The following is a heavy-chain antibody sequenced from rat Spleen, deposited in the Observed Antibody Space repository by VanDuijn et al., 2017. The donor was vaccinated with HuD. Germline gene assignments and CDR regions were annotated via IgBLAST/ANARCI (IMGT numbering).Heavy chain of an antibody. CDR1: GFTFSSYW. Sequence: EVQLVETGGGLVQPGRSLKLSCVASGFTFSSYWMYWIRQAPGKGLEWVSSINTDGGSTYYPDSVKGRFTISRDNAENTVYLQMNSLRSEDTATYYCLTTTDYFDYWGQGVMVTVSS. J-gene: IGHJ2*01. CDR2: INTDGGST. CDR3: LTTTDYFDY. V-gene: IGHV5-58*01. D-gene: IGHD1-10*01.